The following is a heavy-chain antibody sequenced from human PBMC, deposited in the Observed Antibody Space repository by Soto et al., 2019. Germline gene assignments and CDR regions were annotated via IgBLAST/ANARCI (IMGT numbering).Heavy chain of an antibody. CDR1: GFIVSTSV. CDR2: ISKDASNK. Sequence: QAQLVGWWGGVVQPGRPLRLYCVASGFIVSTSVIHLGLQGPGKGLEWVAVISKDASNKYNEDSVRGPMIISRDNSKHTLVLRMHSLRVDDTAVYCCAKSWSTWYGEFDVWGQGSMVTVSS. D-gene: IGHD3-10*01. V-gene: IGHV3-30*18. CDR3: AKSWSTWYGEFDV. J-gene: IGHJ4*02.